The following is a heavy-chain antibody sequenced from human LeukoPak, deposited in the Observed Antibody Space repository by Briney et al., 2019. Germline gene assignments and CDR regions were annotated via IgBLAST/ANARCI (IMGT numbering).Heavy chain of an antibody. V-gene: IGHV3-23*05. Sequence: PGGSLRLSCAASGFTFSSYAMNWVRQAPGKGLEWVSGITSTGRTPYYADSVKGRFTISRDNTNNTLYLQMDSLRVEDTAVYYCAVIATVTPGYWGQGTLVSVSS. J-gene: IGHJ4*02. CDR2: ITSTGRTP. CDR1: GFTFSSYA. D-gene: IGHD4-17*01. CDR3: AVIATVTPGY.